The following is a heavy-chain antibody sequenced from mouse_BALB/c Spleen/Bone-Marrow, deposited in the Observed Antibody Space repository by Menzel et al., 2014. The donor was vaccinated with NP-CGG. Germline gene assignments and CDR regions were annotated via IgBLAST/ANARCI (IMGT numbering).Heavy chain of an antibody. Sequence: EVKVVESGGGLVQPGESLKLSCESKEYEFXSHDMSWVRKTPEKRLELVAAINSDGGSTYYPDTMERRFIISRDNTKKTLYLQMSSLRSEDTALYYCARHGNYYAMDYWGQGTSVTVSS. CDR1: EYEFXSHD. CDR3: ARHGNYYAMDY. CDR2: INSDGGST. J-gene: IGHJ4*01. V-gene: IGHV5-2*01. D-gene: IGHD1-1*02.